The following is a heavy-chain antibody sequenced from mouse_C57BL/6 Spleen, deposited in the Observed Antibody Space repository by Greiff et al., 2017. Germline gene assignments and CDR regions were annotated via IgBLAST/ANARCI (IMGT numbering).Heavy chain of an antibody. CDR2: INPCSGYT. CDR3: ARKDDYDGYWYFDV. Sequence: VQLQQPGAELARPGASVKMSCKASGYTFTSYTMHWVKQRPGQGLEWIGYINPCSGYTKYNQKFKDKATLTADKSSSTAYMQLSSLTSEDSAVYYGARKDDYDGYWYFDVWGTGTTVTVSS. V-gene: IGHV1-4*01. J-gene: IGHJ1*03. D-gene: IGHD2-4*01. CDR1: GYTFTSYT.